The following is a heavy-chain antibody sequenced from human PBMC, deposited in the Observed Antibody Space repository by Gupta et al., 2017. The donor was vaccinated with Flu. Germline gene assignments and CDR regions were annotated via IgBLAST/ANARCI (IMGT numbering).Heavy chain of an antibody. CDR3: ARCRTERRSIVVVTGAKWGYFDY. CDR1: GGSFSGYY. J-gene: IGHJ4*02. CDR2: INHSGST. D-gene: IGHD2-21*02. Sequence: QVQLQQWGAGLLKPSETLSLTCAVYGGSFSGYYWSWIRQPPGKGQEWIGEINHSGSTNYNPSLKSRVTISVDTSKNQFSLKLSSVTAADTAVYYCARCRTERRSIVVVTGAKWGYFDYWGQGTLVTVSS. V-gene: IGHV4-34*01.